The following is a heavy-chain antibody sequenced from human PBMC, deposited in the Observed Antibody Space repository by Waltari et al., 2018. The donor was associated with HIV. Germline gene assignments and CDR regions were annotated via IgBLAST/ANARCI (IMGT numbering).Heavy chain of an antibody. Sequence: EVELKESGGASVQSGGSLTISCLASGFTFYDAWMTWVRQTPGKGLEWVARMQVEGDGKKKEYGPSGSRRFIISSDDSEKMLVLNMSDLQTEDTGRYFCTWDHKAVNDYWGRGTLVTVSS. V-gene: IGHV3-15*02. J-gene: IGHJ4*02. CDR3: TWDHKAVNDY. CDR2: MQVEGDGKKK. CDR1: GFTFYDAW. D-gene: IGHD1-26*01.